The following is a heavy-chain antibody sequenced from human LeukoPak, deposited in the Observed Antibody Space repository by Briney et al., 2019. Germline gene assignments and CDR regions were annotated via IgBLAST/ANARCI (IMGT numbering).Heavy chain of an antibody. V-gene: IGHV4-59*06. CDR3: ASGRDAYKVGC. CDR1: GGSISSYY. Sequence: SETLSLTCTVSGGSISSYYWSWIRQHPGKGLEYIGFIHFSGNIYYNPSLKSRVTISVDASENQFSLHLTSVTAADTAFYYCASGRDAYKVGCWGQGTLVTVSS. CDR2: IHFSGNI. D-gene: IGHD5-24*01. J-gene: IGHJ4*02.